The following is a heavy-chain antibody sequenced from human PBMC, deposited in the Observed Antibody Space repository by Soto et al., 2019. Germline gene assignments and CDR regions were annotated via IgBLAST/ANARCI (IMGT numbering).Heavy chain of an antibody. CDR3: ARGVIAAAAT. Sequence: SETLSLTCTVSGGSVSSGTYYWSWIRQPPGKGLEWIGYFYYSGATNYNPSLKSRVTISVDTSKNQFSLKVSSVTAADTAVYYCARGVIAAAATWGQGRLVTVSS. V-gene: IGHV4-61*01. J-gene: IGHJ4*02. CDR1: GGSVSSGTYY. CDR2: FYYSGAT. D-gene: IGHD6-13*01.